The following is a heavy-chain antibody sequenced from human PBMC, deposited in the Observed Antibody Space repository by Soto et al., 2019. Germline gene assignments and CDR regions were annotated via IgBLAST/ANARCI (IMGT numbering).Heavy chain of an antibody. D-gene: IGHD3-3*01. Sequence: PSETLSLTCTVSGGAINSYYWTWIRQPAGKGLEWIGRIYSSGGTKYNPSLQSRVTMSLDTSKNQFSLRLTSVTAADTAVYYCARGQRFSDWFDPGGQGTLVTVPS. CDR3: ARGQRFSDWFDP. V-gene: IGHV4-4*07. CDR2: IYSSGGT. J-gene: IGHJ5*02. CDR1: GGAINSYY.